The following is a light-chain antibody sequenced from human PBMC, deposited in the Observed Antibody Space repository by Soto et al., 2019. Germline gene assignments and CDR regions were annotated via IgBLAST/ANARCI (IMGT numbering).Light chain of an antibody. Sequence: QSALTQPPSASGSLGQSVTISCTGAGTDVGQYNYVSWYQQHPGKAPKLLIYEVNNRPSGVPDRFSGSKSGSTASLTISGLQAEDEAEYYCCLSPGSLTWLFGGGTKLTVL. CDR3: CLSPGSLTWL. V-gene: IGLV2-8*01. CDR2: EVN. CDR1: GTDVGQYNY. J-gene: IGLJ3*02.